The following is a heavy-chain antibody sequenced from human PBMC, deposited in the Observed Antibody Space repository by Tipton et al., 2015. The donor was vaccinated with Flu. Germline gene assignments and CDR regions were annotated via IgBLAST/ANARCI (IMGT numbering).Heavy chain of an antibody. CDR1: GFIFSSYE. J-gene: IGHJ2*01. Sequence: SLRLSCAASGFIFSSYEMNWVRQAPGQGLEWVSYISSSGNTIYYADSVKGRFTIARDNAKNSLCLQMSSLRAEDTAVYYCARRFDLWGRGTLVTVSS. V-gene: IGHV3-48*03. CDR2: ISSSGNTI. CDR3: ARRFDL.